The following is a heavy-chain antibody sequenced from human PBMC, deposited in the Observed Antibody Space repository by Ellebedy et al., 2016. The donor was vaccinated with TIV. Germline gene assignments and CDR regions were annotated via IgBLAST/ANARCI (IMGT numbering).Heavy chain of an antibody. CDR1: GFTFNNYW. CDR2: IVGDGSIT. V-gene: IGHV3-74*03. D-gene: IGHD5-12*01. CDR3: ARDRGGYEPPTDY. J-gene: IGHJ4*02. Sequence: GGSLRLSCTASGFTFNNYWIHWLRQAPGKGLLCVSAIVGDGSITTYADSVRGRFTVSRDNAKNTMYLQMNSLTAGDTAVYYCARDRGGYEPPTDYWGQGTLVTVSS.